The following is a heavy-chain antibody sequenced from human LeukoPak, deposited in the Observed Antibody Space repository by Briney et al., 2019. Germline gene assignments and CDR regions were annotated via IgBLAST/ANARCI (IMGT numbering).Heavy chain of an antibody. V-gene: IGHV1-2*02. Sequence: GASVKVSCKASGYTFTGYYMHWVRQAPGQGLEWMGWINPNSGGTNYAQKFQGRVTMTRDTSISTAYMELSRLRSDDTAVYYCARDGDYAHTMVRGVITSNWFDPWGQGTLVTVSS. D-gene: IGHD3-10*01. CDR1: GYTFTGYY. J-gene: IGHJ5*02. CDR3: ARDGDYAHTMVRGVITSNWFDP. CDR2: INPNSGGT.